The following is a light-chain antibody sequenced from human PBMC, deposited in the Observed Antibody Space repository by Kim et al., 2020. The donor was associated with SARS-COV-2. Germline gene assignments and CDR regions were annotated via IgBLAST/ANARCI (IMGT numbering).Light chain of an antibody. CDR1: SSDVGGYNY. CDR2: EVT. J-gene: IGLJ2*01. Sequence: QSALTQPPSASGSPGQSVTISCTGSSSDVGGYNYVSWYQQNPGKAPKVIIYEVTKRPSGVPDRFSGSKSGNTASLTVSGLQAEDEADYYCSSYSASNIFVIFGGGTQLTVL. CDR3: SSYSASNIFVI. V-gene: IGLV2-8*01.